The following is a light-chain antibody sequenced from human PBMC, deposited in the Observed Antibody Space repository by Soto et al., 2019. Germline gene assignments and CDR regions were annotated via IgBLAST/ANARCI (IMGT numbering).Light chain of an antibody. CDR2: GAS. CDR3: HQYGTSPLT. Sequence: DIVMTQSPDSLAVSLGERATINCKSSQSVLYSSNNKNYLAWYQQKPGQAPRLLIYGASSRATGIPERFSGSGSGTDFILTISRLEPEDFAVYYCHQYGTSPLTFGGGTKVEIK. J-gene: IGKJ4*01. V-gene: IGKV4-1*01. CDR1: QSVLYSSNNKNY.